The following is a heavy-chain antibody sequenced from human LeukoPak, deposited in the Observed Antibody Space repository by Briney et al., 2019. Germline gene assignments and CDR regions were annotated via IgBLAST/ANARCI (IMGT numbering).Heavy chain of an antibody. D-gene: IGHD3-3*01. V-gene: IGHV4-38-2*02. J-gene: IGHJ6*03. Sequence: SETLCLTCTVSGYSISSGYYWGWSRQPPGEGLEWAGSIYHSGSTYYNPSLKSRVTISVDTSKNQLSLKLNFVCAADTAVYYCARAWGGFGVVYYYYMDVWGKGTTVTVSS. CDR1: GYSISSGYY. CDR2: IYHSGST. CDR3: ARAWGGFGVVYYYYMDV.